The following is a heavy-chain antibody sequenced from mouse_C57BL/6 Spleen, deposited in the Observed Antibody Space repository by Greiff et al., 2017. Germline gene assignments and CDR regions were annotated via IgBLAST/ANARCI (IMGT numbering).Heavy chain of an antibody. CDR1: GYTFTDYE. CDR3: TKGPAMDY. CDR2: IDPETGGT. D-gene: IGHD3-3*01. Sequence: QVQLKESGAELVRPGASVTLSCKASGYTFTDYEMHWVKQTPVHGLEWIGAIDPETGGTAYNQKFKGKAILTADKSSSTAYMELRSLTSEDSAVDYCTKGPAMDYWGQGTSVTVSS. J-gene: IGHJ4*01. V-gene: IGHV1-15*01.